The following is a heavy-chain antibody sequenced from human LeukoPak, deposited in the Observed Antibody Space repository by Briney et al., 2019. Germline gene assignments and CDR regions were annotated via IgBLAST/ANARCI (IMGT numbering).Heavy chain of an antibody. J-gene: IGHJ5*02. Sequence: GGSLRLSCAASGFTFSSYGMHWVRQAPGKGLEWVAFIRYDGSNKYYADSVKGRFTISRDNAKNSLYLQMNSLRAEDTAVYYCARDVIEQWLVSVNWFDPWGQGTLVTVSS. CDR3: ARDVIEQWLVSVNWFDP. CDR2: IRYDGSNK. V-gene: IGHV3-30*02. CDR1: GFTFSSYG. D-gene: IGHD6-19*01.